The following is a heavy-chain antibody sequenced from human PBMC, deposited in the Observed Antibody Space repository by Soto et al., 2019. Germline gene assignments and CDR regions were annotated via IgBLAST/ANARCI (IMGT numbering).Heavy chain of an antibody. CDR3: ARDFGILRFLEWFNYYYGMDV. J-gene: IGHJ6*02. CDR2: IKEDGSEK. D-gene: IGHD3-3*01. Sequence: EVQLVESGGGLVQPGGSLRLSCAASGFTFSSYWMSWVRQAPGKGLEWVANIKEDGSEKYYVDSVKARFTISRDNAKNSLYLQMNSLRAEDTAVYYCARDFGILRFLEWFNYYYGMDVWGQGTTVTVSS. V-gene: IGHV3-7*03. CDR1: GFTFSSYW.